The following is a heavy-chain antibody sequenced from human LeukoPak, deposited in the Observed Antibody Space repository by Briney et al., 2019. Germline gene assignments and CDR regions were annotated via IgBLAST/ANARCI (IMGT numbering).Heavy chain of an antibody. CDR3: ASLGHGTGWFFDY. Sequence: PGGSPRLSCAASEFSFTSYSMNWVRQAPGKGLEWVSYISTTSGTIHYADSVKGRFTISRDNAKNSLYLQMNSLRAEDTAVYYCASLGHGTGWFFDYWGQGTLVTVSS. D-gene: IGHD6-19*01. CDR2: ISTTSGTI. J-gene: IGHJ4*02. CDR1: EFSFTSYS. V-gene: IGHV3-48*04.